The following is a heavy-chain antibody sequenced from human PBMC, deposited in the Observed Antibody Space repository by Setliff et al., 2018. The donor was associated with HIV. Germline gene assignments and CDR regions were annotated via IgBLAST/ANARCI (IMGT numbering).Heavy chain of an antibody. D-gene: IGHD3-10*01. CDR3: ARLRPYNSALDY. V-gene: IGHV3-30*14. CDR1: GFPFSTYP. J-gene: IGHJ4*02. CDR2: TSYDGSNK. Sequence: GGSLRLSCVASGFPFSTYPMHWIRQAPGKGLEWVALTSYDGSNKFYTDSVKGRFTLSRDNSENALFLQMNSLRPEDTAVYYCARLRPYNSALDYWGQGTLVTVSS.